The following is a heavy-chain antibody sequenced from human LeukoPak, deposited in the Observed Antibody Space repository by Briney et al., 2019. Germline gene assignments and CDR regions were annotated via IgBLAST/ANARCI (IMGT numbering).Heavy chain of an antibody. CDR2: IQEDGKKE. CDR1: GFTFSSYS. Sequence: GGSLRLSCAASGFTFSSYSMNWVRQAQGKGLEWVANIQEDGKKENYVDSVRGRFTISRDNATNSIYLQMNSLRVEDTAVYYCAKDIVGGGDDYWGQGTLVIVSS. CDR3: AKDIVGGGDDY. D-gene: IGHD2-21*02. V-gene: IGHV3-7*01. J-gene: IGHJ4*02.